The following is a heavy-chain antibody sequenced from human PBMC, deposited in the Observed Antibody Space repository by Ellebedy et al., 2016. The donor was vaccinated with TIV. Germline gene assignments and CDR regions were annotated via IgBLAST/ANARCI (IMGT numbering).Heavy chain of an antibody. Sequence: GESLKISXAASGFIFSNFAMNWVRQAPGKGLEWVSTISGSGGNTYYADSVKGRFTISRDNSRNTLYLQMNSLRPEDTAVYYCAKTKISEYSSSYFVLDYWGQGALVTVSS. CDR2: ISGSGGNT. V-gene: IGHV3-23*01. J-gene: IGHJ4*02. CDR3: AKTKISEYSSSYFVLDY. D-gene: IGHD6-13*01. CDR1: GFIFSNFA.